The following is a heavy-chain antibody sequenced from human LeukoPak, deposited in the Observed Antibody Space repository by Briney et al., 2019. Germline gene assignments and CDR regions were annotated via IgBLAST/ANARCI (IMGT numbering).Heavy chain of an antibody. CDR2: IYYSGST. CDR3: ARKAARRAPFDY. CDR1: GGSISSYY. Sequence: SETLSLTCTVSGGSISSYYWSWIRQPPGKGLEWIGYIYYSGSTNYNPSLKSRVTISVDTSKNQFSLKLSSVTAADTAVYYCARKAARRAPFDYWGQGTLVTVSS. D-gene: IGHD6-6*01. V-gene: IGHV4-59*01. J-gene: IGHJ4*02.